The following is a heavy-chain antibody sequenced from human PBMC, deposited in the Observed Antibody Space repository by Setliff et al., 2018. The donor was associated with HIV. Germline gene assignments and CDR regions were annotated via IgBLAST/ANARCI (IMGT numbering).Heavy chain of an antibody. CDR1: GGSISGHY. Sequence: SETLSLTCTVSGGSISGHYWSWIRQTPGKGLEWIGSIYHSGTTYYNPSLRSRVTISVDTSKNQFSLKLNSVTAADTAMYYCARGRHIVVLPAAPGWDTFDIWGQGTMVTVSS. V-gene: IGHV4-38-2*02. D-gene: IGHD2-2*01. CDR3: ARGRHIVVLPAAPGWDTFDI. J-gene: IGHJ3*02. CDR2: IYHSGTT.